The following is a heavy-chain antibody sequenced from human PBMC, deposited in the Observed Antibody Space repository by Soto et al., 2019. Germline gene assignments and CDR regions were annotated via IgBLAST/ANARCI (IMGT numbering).Heavy chain of an antibody. CDR3: ARDWGELLGYYYYYGMDV. CDR2: INPSGGST. V-gene: IGHV1-46*01. J-gene: IGHJ6*02. CDR1: GYTFTSYY. Sequence: SVKVSCKASGYTFTSYYMHWVRQAPGQGLEWMGIINPSGGSTSYAQKFQGRVTMTRDTSTSTVYMELSSLRSEDTAVYYCARDWGELLGYYYYYGMDVWGQGTTVTVSS. D-gene: IGHD1-26*01.